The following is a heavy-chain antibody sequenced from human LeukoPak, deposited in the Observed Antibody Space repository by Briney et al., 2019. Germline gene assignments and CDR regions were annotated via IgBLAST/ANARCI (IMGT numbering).Heavy chain of an antibody. V-gene: IGHV1-2*02. Sequence: ASVKVSCKASGYTFTGYYMHWVRQAPGQGLEWMGWINPNSGGTNYAQKFQGRVTMTRDTSISTAYMELSRLRSDDTAVYYCARWPLGSGRVRTEFDYWGQGTLVTVSS. D-gene: IGHD3-10*01. CDR3: ARWPLGSGRVRTEFDY. CDR2: INPNSGGT. CDR1: GYTFTGYY. J-gene: IGHJ4*02.